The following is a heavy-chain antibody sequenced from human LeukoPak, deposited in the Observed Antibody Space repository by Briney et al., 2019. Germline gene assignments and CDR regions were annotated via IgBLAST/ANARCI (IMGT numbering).Heavy chain of an antibody. CDR1: GFTFSSYW. J-gene: IGHJ4*02. V-gene: IGHV3-74*01. CDR2: IYTDGSTT. CDR3: ARDRILDY. Sequence: PRGSLRLSCAASGFTFSSYWMYWVRQAPGKGLVWVSHIYTDGSTTVYADSVKGRFTISRDNAKNTLYLQMNSLRAKDTAVYYCARDRILDYWGQGTRVTVSS.